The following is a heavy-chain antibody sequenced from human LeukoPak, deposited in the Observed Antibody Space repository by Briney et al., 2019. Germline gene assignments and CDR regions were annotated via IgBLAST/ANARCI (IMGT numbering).Heavy chain of an antibody. Sequence: GASVTVSLKSTVYTFTSYDINWVRQAPGQGLEWMGWMNPNSGNTGYAHNFQGRLTITRNTSISTAYMELSSLRSEDTAVYYCARGGLRGSPSPWGQGTLLTVSS. CDR1: VYTFTSYD. CDR2: MNPNSGNT. V-gene: IGHV1-8*01. CDR3: ARGGLRGSPSP. D-gene: IGHD4-17*01. J-gene: IGHJ5*02.